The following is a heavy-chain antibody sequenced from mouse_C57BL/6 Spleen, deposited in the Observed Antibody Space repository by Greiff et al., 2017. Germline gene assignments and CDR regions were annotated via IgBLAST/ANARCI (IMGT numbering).Heavy chain of an antibody. Sequence: QVQLQQSGAELVRPGASVTLSCKASGYTFTDYEMHWVKQTPVHGLEWIGAIDPETGGTAYNQKFKGKAILTADKSSSTAYMELRSLTSEDSAVYYCTRGREYVSRYFDVWGTGTTVTVSS. CDR1: GYTFTDYE. D-gene: IGHD2-10*02. CDR2: IDPETGGT. V-gene: IGHV1-15*01. CDR3: TRGREYVSRYFDV. J-gene: IGHJ1*03.